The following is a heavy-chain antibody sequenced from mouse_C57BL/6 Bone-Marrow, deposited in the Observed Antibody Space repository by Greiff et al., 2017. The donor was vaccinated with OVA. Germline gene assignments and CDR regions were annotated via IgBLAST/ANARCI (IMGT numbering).Heavy chain of an antibody. Sequence: QVQLQQSGAEVVRPGASVKLSCKASGYTFTDHYINWVKQRPGQGLEWIARIYPGSGNTYYNEKFKGKATLTAKKSSNTAYMQLSSLTSEDSAVYFCARDDGYFFEYWGQGTTLTVSS. CDR1: GYTFTDHY. CDR3: ARDDGYFFEY. CDR2: IYPGSGNT. D-gene: IGHD2-3*01. J-gene: IGHJ2*01. V-gene: IGHV1-76*01.